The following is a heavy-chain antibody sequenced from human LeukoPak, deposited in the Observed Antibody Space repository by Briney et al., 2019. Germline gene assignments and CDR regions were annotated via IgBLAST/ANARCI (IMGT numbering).Heavy chain of an antibody. Sequence: SETLSLTCTVSGGSISSSSYYWGWVRQPPGKGLEWIGSMSYSGATYYNPSLRSRVTISLDTSKNQFSLKPTSVTAADTAMYYCARVRLTGSSYYYYMDVWGNGTTVTVSS. J-gene: IGHJ6*03. V-gene: IGHV4-39*07. CDR3: ARVRLTGSSYYYYMDV. CDR1: GGSISSSSYY. CDR2: MSYSGAT. D-gene: IGHD1-14*01.